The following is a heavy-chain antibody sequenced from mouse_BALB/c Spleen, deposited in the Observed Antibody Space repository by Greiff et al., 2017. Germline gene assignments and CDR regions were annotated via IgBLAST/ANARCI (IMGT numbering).Heavy chain of an antibody. Sequence: QVQLQQSGAELVRPGVSVKISCKGSGYTFTDYAMHWVKQSHAKSLEWIGVISTYYGDASYNQKFKGKATMTVDKSSSTAYMELARLTSEDSAIYYCARGVRRGYFDVWGAGTTVTVSS. J-gene: IGHJ1*01. CDR2: ISTYYGDA. CDR3: ARGVRRGYFDV. CDR1: GYTFTDYA. D-gene: IGHD2-14*01. V-gene: IGHV1S137*01.